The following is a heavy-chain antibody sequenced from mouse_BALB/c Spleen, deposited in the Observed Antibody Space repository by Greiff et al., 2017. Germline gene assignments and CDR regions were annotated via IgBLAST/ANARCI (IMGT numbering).Heavy chain of an antibody. CDR1: GFTFSSYD. Sequence: DVQLVESGGGLVKPGGSLKLSCAASGFTFSSYDMSWVRQTPEKRLEWVAYISSGGGSTYYPDTVKGRFTISRDNAKNTLYLQMSSLKSEDTAMYYCARRSYYGNPYAMDYWGQGTSVTVSS. CDR3: ARRSYYGNPYAMDY. J-gene: IGHJ4*01. CDR2: ISSGGGST. V-gene: IGHV5-12-1*01. D-gene: IGHD2-10*01.